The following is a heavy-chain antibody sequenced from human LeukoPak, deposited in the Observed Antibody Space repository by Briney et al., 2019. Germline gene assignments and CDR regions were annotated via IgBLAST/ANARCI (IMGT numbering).Heavy chain of an antibody. CDR3: ARGPPFDY. CDR1: GLTFSSHW. V-gene: IGHV3-21*01. J-gene: IGHJ4*02. CDR2: ISSSSSYI. Sequence: GGSLILSCEGSGLTFSSHWMTWVRQAPGKGLEWVSSISSSSSYIYYADSVKGRFTISRDNAKNSLYLQMNSLRAEDTAVYYCARGPPFDYWGQGTLVTVSS.